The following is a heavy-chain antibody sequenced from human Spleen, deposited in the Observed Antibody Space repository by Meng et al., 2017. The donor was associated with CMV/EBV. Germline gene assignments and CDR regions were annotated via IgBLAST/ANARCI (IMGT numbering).Heavy chain of an antibody. CDR2: ISSSSSYI. CDR1: GFTFSSYT. V-gene: IGHV3-21*01. J-gene: IGHJ4*02. Sequence: GGSLRLSCAASGFTFSSYTMNWVRQAPGKGLEWVSSISSSSSYIYYADSVKGRFTISRDNAKNTLYLHMNSLGAEDMAVYYCVRCAYAGAYFDYWAQGTLVTVSS. D-gene: IGHD3-16*01. CDR3: VRCAYAGAYFDY.